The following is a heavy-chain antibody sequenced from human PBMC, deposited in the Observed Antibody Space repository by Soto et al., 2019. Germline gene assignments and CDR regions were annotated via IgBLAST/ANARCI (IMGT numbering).Heavy chain of an antibody. CDR3: AKDAQPRYYYDSSGFSGFDY. D-gene: IGHD3-22*01. V-gene: IGHV3-23*01. J-gene: IGHJ4*02. CDR2: ISGSGGST. Sequence: GGSLRLSCAASGFTFSSYAMSWVRQAPGKGLEWVSAISGSGGSTYYADSVKGRFTISRDNSKNTLYLQMNSLRAEDTAVYYCAKDAQPRYYYDSSGFSGFDYWGQGTLVTVSS. CDR1: GFTFSSYA.